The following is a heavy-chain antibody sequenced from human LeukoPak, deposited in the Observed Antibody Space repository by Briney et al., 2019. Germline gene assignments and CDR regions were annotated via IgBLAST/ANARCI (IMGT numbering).Heavy chain of an antibody. Sequence: SETLSLTCAVFGGSFSSGQYWSWIRQPPGKGLEWIGEINHSGSTNYNPSLKSRVTISVDTSKNQFSLKLSSVTAADTAVYYCARWGYCSSTSCFDYWGQGTLVTVSS. CDR1: GGSFSSGQY. J-gene: IGHJ4*02. D-gene: IGHD2-2*01. CDR3: ARWGYCSSTSCFDY. CDR2: INHSGST. V-gene: IGHV4-34*01.